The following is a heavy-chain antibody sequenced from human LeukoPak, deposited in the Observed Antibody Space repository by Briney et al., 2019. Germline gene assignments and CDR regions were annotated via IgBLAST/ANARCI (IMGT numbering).Heavy chain of an antibody. CDR2: IYRGGDT. V-gene: IGHV3-53*01. CDR1: GFTISSKY. Sequence: GGSLRLSCAASGFTISSKYMSWVRQAPGKGLGWVSVIYRGGDTYCADSVKGRFTISRDNSKNTLYLQMNSLRAEDTAVYYCVRDKEGSSLYAFDIWGQGTMVSVPS. D-gene: IGHD6-13*01. CDR3: VRDKEGSSLYAFDI. J-gene: IGHJ3*02.